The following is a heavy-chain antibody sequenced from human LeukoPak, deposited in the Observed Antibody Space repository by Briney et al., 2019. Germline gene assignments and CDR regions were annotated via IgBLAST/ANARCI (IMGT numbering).Heavy chain of an antibody. CDR3: ARDIPRGSTHLDY. J-gene: IGHJ4*02. Sequence: PGGSLRLSCAASGFTFSSYSMNWVRQAPGKGLEWVSYISSSSSTIYYADSVKGRFTISRDNAKNSLYLQMNILRVEDTAVYYCARDIPRGSTHLDYWGQGTLVTVSA. V-gene: IGHV3-48*04. D-gene: IGHD1-26*01. CDR2: ISSSSSTI. CDR1: GFTFSSYS.